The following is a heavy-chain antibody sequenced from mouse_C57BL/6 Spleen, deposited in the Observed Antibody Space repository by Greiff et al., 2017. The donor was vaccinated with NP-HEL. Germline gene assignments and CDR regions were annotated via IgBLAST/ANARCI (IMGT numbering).Heavy chain of an antibody. Sequence: VQLKESGGGLVKPGGSLKLSCAASGFTFSDYGMHWVRQAPEKGLEWVAYISSGSSTIYYADTVKGRFTISRDNAKNTLFLQMTSLRSEDTAMYYCARDSNYLFAYWGQGTLVTVSA. CDR1: GFTFSDYG. D-gene: IGHD2-5*01. V-gene: IGHV5-17*01. CDR3: ARDSNYLFAY. J-gene: IGHJ3*01. CDR2: ISSGSSTI.